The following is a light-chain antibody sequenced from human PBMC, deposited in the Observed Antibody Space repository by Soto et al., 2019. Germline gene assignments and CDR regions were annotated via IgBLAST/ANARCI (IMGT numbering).Light chain of an antibody. CDR2: DVN. Sequence: QSALTQPASVSGSPGQSITISCTGTSSDVGGYNSVSWYQHHPGKAPKLMIFDVNNRPSGISNRFSGSKSGNTASLTISGLQAEDEADYYCSSTSTLHYVFGTGTKVTVL. V-gene: IGLV2-14*03. J-gene: IGLJ1*01. CDR3: SSTSTLHYV. CDR1: SSDVGGYNS.